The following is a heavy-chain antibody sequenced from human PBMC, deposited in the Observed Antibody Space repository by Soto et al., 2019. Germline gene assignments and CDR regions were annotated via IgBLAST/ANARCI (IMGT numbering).Heavy chain of an antibody. CDR2: ITTYNGHT. J-gene: IGHJ4*02. CDR1: GYTFTSYY. CDR3: ARVDVVATWGAPLDH. Sequence: ASVKVSCKASGYTFTSYYIHWVRQAPGQGLEWMGWITTYNGHTKSALKFQGRLTMTTDTTTSAAYMELRSLKSDDTAVYYCARVDVVATWGAPLDHWGQGTLVTVSS. D-gene: IGHD2-15*01. V-gene: IGHV1-18*04.